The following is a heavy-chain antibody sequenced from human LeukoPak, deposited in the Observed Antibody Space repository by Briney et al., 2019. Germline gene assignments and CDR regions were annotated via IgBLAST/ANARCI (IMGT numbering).Heavy chain of an antibody. CDR1: GGTFSSYT. CDR2: IIPILGIA. Sequence: GSSVKVSCKASGGTFSSYTISWVRQAPGQGLELMGRIIPILGIANYAQKFQGRVTITADKSTSTAYMELSSLRSEDTAVYYCARDQYCTNGVCQWYFDLWGRGTLVTVSS. J-gene: IGHJ2*01. D-gene: IGHD2-8*01. V-gene: IGHV1-69*04. CDR3: ARDQYCTNGVCQWYFDL.